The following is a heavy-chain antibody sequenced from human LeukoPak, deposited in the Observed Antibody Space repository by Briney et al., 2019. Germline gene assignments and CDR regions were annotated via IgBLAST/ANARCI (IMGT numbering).Heavy chain of an antibody. V-gene: IGHV3-30*18. Sequence: GGSLRLSCAASGFTFSSCGMHWVRQAPGKGLEWVAVISYDGSNKYYADSVKGRFTISRDNSKNTLYLQMNSLRAEDTAVYYCAKEYYDILTGYPPFDYWGQGTLVTVSS. J-gene: IGHJ4*02. CDR2: ISYDGSNK. D-gene: IGHD3-9*01. CDR1: GFTFSSCG. CDR3: AKEYYDILTGYPPFDY.